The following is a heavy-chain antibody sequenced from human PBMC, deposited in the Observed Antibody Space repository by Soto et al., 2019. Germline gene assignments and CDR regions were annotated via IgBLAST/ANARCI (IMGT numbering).Heavy chain of an antibody. Sequence: GESLKISCKGSGYSFTSYWISWVRQMPGKGLEWMGRIDPSDSDTNYSPSFQGHVTISADKSISTAYLQWSSLKASDTAMYYCARQPGIAVAGTFGYYYYYGMDVWGQGTTVTVSS. CDR3: ARQPGIAVAGTFGYYYYYGMDV. J-gene: IGHJ6*02. V-gene: IGHV5-10-1*01. CDR1: GYSFTSYW. CDR2: IDPSDSDT. D-gene: IGHD6-19*01.